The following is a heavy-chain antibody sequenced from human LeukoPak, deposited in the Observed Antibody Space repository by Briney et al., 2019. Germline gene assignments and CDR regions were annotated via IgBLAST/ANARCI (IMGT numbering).Heavy chain of an antibody. CDR2: INSDGSST. V-gene: IGHV3-74*01. CDR1: GFTFSSYW. CDR3: ARDGTSYYYMDV. D-gene: IGHD2-8*01. J-gene: IGHJ6*03. Sequence: PGGSLRLSYAASGFTFSSYWMHWVRQAPGKGLVWVSRINSDGSSTSYADSVKGRFTISRDNAKNTLYLQMNSLRAEDTAVYYCARDGTSYYYMDVWGKGTTVIVSS.